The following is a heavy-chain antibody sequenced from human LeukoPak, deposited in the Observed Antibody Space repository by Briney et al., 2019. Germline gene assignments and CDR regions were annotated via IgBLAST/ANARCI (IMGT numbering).Heavy chain of an antibody. D-gene: IGHD5-18*01. Sequence: PSETLSLTCTVSGGSISSSSYYWGWIRQPPGKGLEWIGSIYYSGSTYYKPSLKSRVTISVDTSKNQFSPKLSSVTAAETAVYYCARWFRGYKDAFDMWGQGTMVTVSS. J-gene: IGHJ3*02. V-gene: IGHV4-39*01. CDR3: ARWFRGYKDAFDM. CDR1: GGSISSSSYY. CDR2: IYYSGST.